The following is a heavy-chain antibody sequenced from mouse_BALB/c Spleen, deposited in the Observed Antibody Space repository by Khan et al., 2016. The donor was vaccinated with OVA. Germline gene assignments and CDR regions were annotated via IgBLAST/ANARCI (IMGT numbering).Heavy chain of an antibody. J-gene: IGHJ4*01. Sequence: QMQLEESGPGLAAPSQSLSITCTISGFSLTNYGVHWVRQPPGKGLEWLVVIWSDGSTTYYSALKSRLTKTKDNAQNQGFLKMNSLQTDEPAIYFCARQPFLQYKIMDNLGQGTSANVSS. CDR3: ARQPFLQYKIMDN. V-gene: IGHV2-6-1*01. CDR2: IWSDGST. D-gene: IGHD6-1*01. CDR1: GFSLTNYG.